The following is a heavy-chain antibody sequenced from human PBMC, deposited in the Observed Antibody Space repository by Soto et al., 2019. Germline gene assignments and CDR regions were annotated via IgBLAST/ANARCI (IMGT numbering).Heavy chain of an antibody. J-gene: IGHJ4*02. D-gene: IGHD3-22*01. CDR2: INPSTDVT. CDR3: ARDLGSSGYSVQAY. Sequence: GASVKVSCKASGYTFTNYQMHWVRQAPGQGLEWMGIINPSTDVTSYAQKFQDRVTVTRDTSTSTVYMELSSLRSEDTAIYYCARDLGSSGYSVQAYWGQGTLVTVSS. CDR1: GYTFTNYQ. V-gene: IGHV1-46*01.